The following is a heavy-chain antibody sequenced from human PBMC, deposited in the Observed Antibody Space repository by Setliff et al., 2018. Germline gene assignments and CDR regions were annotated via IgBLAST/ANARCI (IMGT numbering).Heavy chain of an antibody. Sequence: PGGSLRLSCAASGFTFSRYSMNWVRQGPGKGLEWVSYISSSSSYIYYADSVKGRFTISRDNAKNTLYLQMNSLRAEDTAMYYCARDATYYDFWSDYSPDAFDIWGQGTMVTVSS. V-gene: IGHV3-21*05. CDR1: GFTFSRYS. CDR3: ARDATYYDFWSDYSPDAFDI. CDR2: ISSSSSYI. J-gene: IGHJ3*02. D-gene: IGHD3-3*01.